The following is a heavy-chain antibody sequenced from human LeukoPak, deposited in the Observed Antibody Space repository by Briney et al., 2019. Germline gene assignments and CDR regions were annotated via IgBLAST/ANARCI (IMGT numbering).Heavy chain of an antibody. V-gene: IGHV4-59*01. Sequence: SETLSLTCTVSGGSISSYYWSWIRQPPGKGLEWIGYFYYSGSTNYNPSLKSRVTISVDTSKNQFSLKLSSVTAADTAVYYCARDYGGNYGMDVWGQGTTVTVSS. CDR1: GGSISSYY. D-gene: IGHD4-23*01. J-gene: IGHJ6*02. CDR3: ARDYGGNYGMDV. CDR2: FYYSGST.